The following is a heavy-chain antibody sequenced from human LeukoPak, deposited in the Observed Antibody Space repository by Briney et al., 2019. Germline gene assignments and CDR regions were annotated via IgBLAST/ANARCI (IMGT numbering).Heavy chain of an antibody. Sequence: PSETLSLTCTVSGGSISSSSYYWGWIRQPPGKGLECIGYIYYSGSTNYNPSLKSRVTISVDTSKNQFSLKLSSVTAADTAVYYCARDHHYDFWSGYDLWGRGTLVTVSS. J-gene: IGHJ2*01. V-gene: IGHV4-61*01. D-gene: IGHD3-3*01. CDR1: GGSISSSSYY. CDR2: IYYSGST. CDR3: ARDHHYDFWSGYDL.